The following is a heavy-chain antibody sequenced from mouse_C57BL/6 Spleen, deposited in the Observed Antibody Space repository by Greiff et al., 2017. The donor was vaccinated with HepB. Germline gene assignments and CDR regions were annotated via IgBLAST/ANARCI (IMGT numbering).Heavy chain of an antibody. CDR3: AREDYGSSYDFDV. V-gene: IGHV5-16*01. J-gene: IGHJ1*03. CDR1: GFTFSDYY. Sequence: EVKLVESEGGLVQPGSSMKLSCTASGFTFSDYYMAWVRQVPEKGLEWVANINYDGSSTYYLDSLKSRFIISRDNAKNILYLQMSSLKSEDTATYYCAREDYGSSYDFDVWGTGTTVTVSS. D-gene: IGHD1-1*01. CDR2: INYDGSST.